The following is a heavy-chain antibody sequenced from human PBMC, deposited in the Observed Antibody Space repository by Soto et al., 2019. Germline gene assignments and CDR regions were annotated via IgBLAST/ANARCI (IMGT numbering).Heavy chain of an antibody. CDR3: ARDLNYYASGRYPHGMDV. CDR2: TWYDGGNK. CDR1: GYPFSSYG. V-gene: IGHV3-33*01. D-gene: IGHD3-10*01. Sequence: GGSLRLSCVASGYPFSSYGMHWVRQAPGKGLEWVAMTWYDGGNKYYADSVKGRFTISKDNSKNTVYLQTNSLRPEDTAVYYCARDLNYYASGRYPHGMDVWGQGTTVTVSS. J-gene: IGHJ6*02.